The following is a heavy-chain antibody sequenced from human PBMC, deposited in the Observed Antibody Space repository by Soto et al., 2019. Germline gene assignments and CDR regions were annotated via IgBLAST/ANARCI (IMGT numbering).Heavy chain of an antibody. CDR1: GGSISSSNW. Sequence: SETLSLTCAVAGGSISSSNWWSWVRQPPGKGLEWIGEIYHSGSTNYNPSLKSRVTISVDKSKNQFSLKLSSVTAADTAVYYCATSTVTPPENWFDPWGQGTLVTVSS. CDR3: ATSTVTPPENWFDP. V-gene: IGHV4-4*02. J-gene: IGHJ5*02. CDR2: IYHSGST. D-gene: IGHD4-17*01.